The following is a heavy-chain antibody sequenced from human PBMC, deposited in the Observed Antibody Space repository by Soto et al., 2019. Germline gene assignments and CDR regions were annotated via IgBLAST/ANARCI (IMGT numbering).Heavy chain of an antibody. CDR3: TTFDFGELGY. D-gene: IGHD3-10*01. J-gene: IGHJ4*02. CDR1: GFTFTNAW. CDR2: IKSKTAGGTI. V-gene: IGHV3-15*01. Sequence: EVQLVDSGGGSVKPGGSLRLSCAASGFTFTNAWMSWVRQAPGKGLEWVGRIKSKTAGGTIDYAAPVKGRFTISRDDSKNTLYLQMNSLKTEDTAVYFCTTFDFGELGYWGQGTLVTVSS.